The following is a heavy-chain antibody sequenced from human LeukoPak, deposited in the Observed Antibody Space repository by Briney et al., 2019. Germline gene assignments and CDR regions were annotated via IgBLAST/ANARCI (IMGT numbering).Heavy chain of an antibody. D-gene: IGHD2/OR15-2a*01. CDR2: ISYDGSNK. Sequence: PGGSLRLSCAASGFTFSSYAMHWVRQAPGKGLEWVAVISYDGSNKYYADSVKGRFTISRDNSKNTLYLQMNSLRAEDTAVYYCAREIGHFDYWGQGTLVTVSS. CDR3: AREIGHFDY. CDR1: GFTFSSYA. J-gene: IGHJ4*02. V-gene: IGHV3-30-3*01.